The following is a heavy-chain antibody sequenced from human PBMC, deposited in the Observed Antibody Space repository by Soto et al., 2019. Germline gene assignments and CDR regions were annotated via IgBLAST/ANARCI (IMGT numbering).Heavy chain of an antibody. J-gene: IGHJ4*02. CDR2: ISPDGSDT. V-gene: IGHV3-74*01. Sequence: EVQLVESGGGLVQPGGSLRLSCEASGFTLSGYWMHWVRQVPGKGLVWVSRISPDGSDTTHADSVKGRFTVSRDNAKNTLNLQMNSLRPEDTAVYYCVRPRYDGSGTPFDYWGQGTLVTVSS. D-gene: IGHD3-22*01. CDR3: VRPRYDGSGTPFDY. CDR1: GFTLSGYW.